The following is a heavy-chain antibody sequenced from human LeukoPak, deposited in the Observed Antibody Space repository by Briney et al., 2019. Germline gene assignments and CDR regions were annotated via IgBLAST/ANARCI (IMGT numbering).Heavy chain of an antibody. CDR1: GGSISSYY. D-gene: IGHD3-22*01. V-gene: IGHV4-4*07. CDR2: ISTSGST. Sequence: KSSETLSLTCTVSGGSISSYYWSWIRQPAGKGLEWIARISTSGSTNYNPSLKSRVTMSVDTSNNQFSLKLSSVTAADTAVYYCARVSHYYDSSGYYYVRAFDIWGQGTMVTVSS. J-gene: IGHJ3*02. CDR3: ARVSHYYDSSGYYYVRAFDI.